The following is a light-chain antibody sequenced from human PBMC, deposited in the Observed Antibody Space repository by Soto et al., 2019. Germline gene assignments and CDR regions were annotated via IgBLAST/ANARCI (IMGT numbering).Light chain of an antibody. CDR2: RAS. CDR1: QSISDW. J-gene: IGKJ1*01. V-gene: IGKV1-5*03. CDR3: QQYSSYWT. Sequence: DIQMTQSPSTLSASVGDRVTLTCRASQSISDWLAWYQQKPVKGPKLLIYRASNLENGVPSRSSGGGFGTEFSLNISSLHTDDFATYYCQQYSSYWTLGQGTKVEIK.